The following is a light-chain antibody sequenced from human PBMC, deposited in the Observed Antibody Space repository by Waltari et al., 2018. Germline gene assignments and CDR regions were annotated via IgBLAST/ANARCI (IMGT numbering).Light chain of an antibody. CDR1: RSNIGPNP. CDR2: RNN. CDR3: ASWDDSLNGPV. V-gene: IGLV1-44*01. J-gene: IGLJ3*02. Sequence: QSVLTQPPSASGTPGQRVTLPCSGRRSNIGPNPLNWYQQLPGAAPKVLIYRNNQRPSGVPDRFSGSKSVTSASLAISGLQSEDEAAYFCASWDDSLNGPVFGGGTTLTVL.